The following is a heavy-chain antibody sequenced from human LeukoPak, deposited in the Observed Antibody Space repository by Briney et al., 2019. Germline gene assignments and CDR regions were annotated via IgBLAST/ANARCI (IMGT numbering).Heavy chain of an antibody. J-gene: IGHJ4*02. D-gene: IGHD3-22*01. Sequence: GGSLRLSCAASGFTFSSYGMHWVRQAPGKGLEWVAVISYDGSNKYYADSVKGRFTISRDNSKNTLYLQMNSLRAEDTAVYYCAKVALLGMTVVPPDYWGQGTLVTVSS. CDR3: AKVALLGMTVVPPDY. V-gene: IGHV3-30*18. CDR1: GFTFSSYG. CDR2: ISYDGSNK.